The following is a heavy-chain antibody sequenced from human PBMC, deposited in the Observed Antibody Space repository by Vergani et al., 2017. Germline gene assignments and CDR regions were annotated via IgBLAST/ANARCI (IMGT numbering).Heavy chain of an antibody. V-gene: IGHV3-30*02. CDR2: IRYDGSNK. CDR1: GFTFSSYG. J-gene: IGHJ4*02. D-gene: IGHD3-16*01. CDR3: ARDSGIDYIWGTYELYYFDY. Sequence: QVQLVESGGGVVQPGGSLRLSCAASGFTFSSYGVHWVRQAPGKGLEWVAYIRYDGSNKFYADSVKGRCTISRDNSKNTLFLQMSSLRAEDTAVYYCARDSGIDYIWGTYELYYFDYWGQGTLVTVSS.